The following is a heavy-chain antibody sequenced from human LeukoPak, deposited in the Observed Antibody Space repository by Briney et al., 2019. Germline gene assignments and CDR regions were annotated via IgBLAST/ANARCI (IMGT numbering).Heavy chain of an antibody. J-gene: IGHJ6*02. V-gene: IGHV1-69*04. CDR3: ARDLWAVDTAMVGVAYYGMDV. Sequence: ASVKVSCKASGGTFSSYAVSWVRQATGQGLEWMGRIIPILGIANYAQKFQGRVTITADKSTSTAYMELSSLRSEDTAVYYCARDLWAVDTAMVGVAYYGMDVWGQGTTVTVSS. CDR2: IIPILGIA. D-gene: IGHD5-18*01. CDR1: GGTFSSYA.